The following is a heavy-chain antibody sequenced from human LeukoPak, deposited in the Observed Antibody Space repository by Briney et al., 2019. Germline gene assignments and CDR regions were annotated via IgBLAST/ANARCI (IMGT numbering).Heavy chain of an antibody. V-gene: IGHV3-74*01. CDR3: ARGPNSNWSGLDF. CDR2: ISPTGSTT. Sequence: GGSLRLSCIASGSSFSGHWMHWARQLPGKGLVWVSRISPTGSTTSYADSVKGRFTVSRDNAKNTLYLQVNNLRAEDTAVYYCARGPNSNWSGLDFWGQGTLLTVSS. CDR1: GSSFSGHW. D-gene: IGHD6-6*01. J-gene: IGHJ4*02.